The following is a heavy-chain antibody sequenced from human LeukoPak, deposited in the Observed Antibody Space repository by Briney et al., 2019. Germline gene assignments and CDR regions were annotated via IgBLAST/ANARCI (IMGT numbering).Heavy chain of an antibody. CDR1: GFTFNNYY. V-gene: IGHV3-11*04. CDR3: ARRMIVVVIPIFDY. J-gene: IGHJ4*02. Sequence: GGSLRLSCAASGFTFNNYYMNWFRQAPGKGLEWISYIGSSGGTIYYADSVIGRFTISRDNAKNSLYLQMNSLRAEDTAVYYCARRMIVVVIPIFDYWGQGTLVTVSS. D-gene: IGHD3-22*01. CDR2: IGSSGGTI.